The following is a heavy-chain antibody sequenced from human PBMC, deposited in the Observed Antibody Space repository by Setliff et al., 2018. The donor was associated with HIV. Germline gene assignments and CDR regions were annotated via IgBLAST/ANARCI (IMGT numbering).Heavy chain of an antibody. Sequence: SETLSLTCTVSGGSISTSSWWGWIRQTPGKGLEWIGSIYYRGSTNYNPSLKSRVTISVDTSKNQFSLKLSSVTAADTAVYYCARGWQLVIDYWGQGTLVTVSS. CDR2: IYYRGST. D-gene: IGHD6-6*01. V-gene: IGHV4-39*07. CDR1: GGSISTSSW. J-gene: IGHJ4*02. CDR3: ARGWQLVIDY.